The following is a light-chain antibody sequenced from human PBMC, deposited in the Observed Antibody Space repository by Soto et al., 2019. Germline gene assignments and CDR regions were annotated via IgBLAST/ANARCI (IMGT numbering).Light chain of an antibody. V-gene: IGKV1-5*03. J-gene: IGKJ1*01. CDR1: QSLSSW. CDR2: AAS. CDR3: QQYKSSPWT. Sequence: DIQMTQSPSTLSASVGDRVTITCRASQSLSSWLAWYQRKPGKAPKLLIYAASTLEIGVPSRFSGSESGTEFTLTINSLQPDDFAIYYCQQYKSSPWTFGLGTRVE.